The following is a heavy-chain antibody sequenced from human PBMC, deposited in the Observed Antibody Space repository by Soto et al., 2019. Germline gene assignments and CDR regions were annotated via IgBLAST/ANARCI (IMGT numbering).Heavy chain of an antibody. D-gene: IGHD5-12*01. CDR1: GFTFTSFP. Sequence: EVQLLQSGGGLVQPGGPLSLSCAASGFTFTSFPMPGVRQPPGKGLEWVAAVNPGGYSTYYADSVKGRFTISRDNSNKTLYLQMNSLRAEDTAVYYCAKDLRAGSGYDFDYRDQGTLVTVSS. CDR2: VNPGGYST. J-gene: IGHJ4*02. CDR3: AKDLRAGSGYDFDY. V-gene: IGHV3-23*01.